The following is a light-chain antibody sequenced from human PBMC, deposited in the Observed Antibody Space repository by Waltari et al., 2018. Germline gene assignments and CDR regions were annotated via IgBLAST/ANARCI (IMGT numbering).Light chain of an antibody. V-gene: IGLV3-1*01. Sequence: SEVPQSPSVSVSPGETAIITCSGHRLGDKYVSWYQQTAGQSPLLLIYQDSKRPSGIPGQFSGSSSGNTATLTITAVQAADEGDYYCQALDTSTSVVFGGGTKLTVL. CDR1: RLGDKY. CDR3: QALDTSTSVV. J-gene: IGLJ3*02. CDR2: QDS.